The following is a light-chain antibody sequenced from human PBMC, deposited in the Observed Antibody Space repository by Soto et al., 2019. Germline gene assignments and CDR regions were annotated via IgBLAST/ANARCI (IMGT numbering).Light chain of an antibody. CDR1: SSDDGGYNF. J-gene: IGLJ1*01. V-gene: IGLV2-8*01. Sequence: QSALTQPPSASGSPGQSVTISCTGTSSDDGGYNFASWYQQHPAKAPKFMIYEVTKRPSGGRDSFSGSKSGDTASLTVSGLQAVDEADSFCTSSAGSNNFVFGAGTKGLVL. CDR2: EVT. CDR3: TSSAGSNNFV.